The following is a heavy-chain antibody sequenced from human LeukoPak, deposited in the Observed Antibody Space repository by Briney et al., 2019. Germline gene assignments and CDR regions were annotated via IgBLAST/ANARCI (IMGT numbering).Heavy chain of an antibody. CDR3: ARYRGYYYDSSGSGYFDY. Sequence: GGSLRLSCAAPGFTFSSYGMHWVRQAPGKGLEWVAVIWYDGGNEYYAHSVKGLFTISIDNSKNTLYLQMISLRAEDTAVYYCARYRGYYYDSSGSGYFDYWGQGTLVTVSS. CDR2: IWYDGGNE. D-gene: IGHD3-22*01. J-gene: IGHJ4*02. V-gene: IGHV3-33*01. CDR1: GFTFSSYG.